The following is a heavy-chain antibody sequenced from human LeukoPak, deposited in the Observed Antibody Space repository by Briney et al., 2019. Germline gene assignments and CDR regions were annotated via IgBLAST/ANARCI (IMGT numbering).Heavy chain of an antibody. J-gene: IGHJ4*02. V-gene: IGHV3-48*01. CDR3: AKASAGTAFLDY. CDR1: GFTFSSYS. Sequence: GGSLRLSCAASGFTFSSYSMNWVRQAPGKGLEWVSYISSGSSTIYYADSVKGRFTISRDNAKNSLYLQMNSLRAEDTALYYCAKASAGTAFLDYWGQGTLVTVSS. D-gene: IGHD6-19*01. CDR2: ISSGSSTI.